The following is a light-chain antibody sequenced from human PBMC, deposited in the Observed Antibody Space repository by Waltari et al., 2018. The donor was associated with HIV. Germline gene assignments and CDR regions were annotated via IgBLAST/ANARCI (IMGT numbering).Light chain of an antibody. J-gene: IGLJ2*01. CDR3: QVWDVNSDHVI. V-gene: IGLV3-21*04. CDR1: YIGNKG. Sequence: SFMLTQPPSASVAPGGTATITCGGNYIGNKGVHWYRQQPGQAPVLVISYDTDRPSGIPERISGSNSGNTATLTISRVEVGDEADYYCQVWDVNSDHVIFGGGTKLTVL. CDR2: YDT.